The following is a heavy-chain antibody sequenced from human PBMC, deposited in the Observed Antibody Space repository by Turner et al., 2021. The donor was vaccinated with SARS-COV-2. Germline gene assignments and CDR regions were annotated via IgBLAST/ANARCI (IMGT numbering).Heavy chain of an antibody. Sequence: EVQLVESGGGLVQPGRSLRLSCAASGFTFDDYAMHWVRQAPGKGLEWVSGISWNSGSIAYADSVKGRFTISRDNAKNSLYVQMHSLRAEDTALYYCAKEGEIAVAGNAFDIWGQGTMVTVSS. CDR2: ISWNSGSI. CDR1: GFTFDDYA. V-gene: IGHV3-9*01. CDR3: AKEGEIAVAGNAFDI. J-gene: IGHJ3*02. D-gene: IGHD6-19*01.